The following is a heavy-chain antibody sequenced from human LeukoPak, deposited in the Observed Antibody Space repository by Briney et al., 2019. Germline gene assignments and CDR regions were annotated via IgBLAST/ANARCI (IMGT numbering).Heavy chain of an antibody. V-gene: IGHV4-59*11. CDR3: ERFSLGATTEGFDY. D-gene: IGHD1-26*01. Sequence: SETLSLTCTVSGGSISSHYWSWIRQPPGKGLEGMGYIYYSGSTNDNPSLKSRVTISVDTSKNQFSLKLSSVTAADTAVYYCERFSLGATTEGFDYWGQGTLVTVSS. J-gene: IGHJ4*02. CDR1: GGSISSHY. CDR2: IYYSGST.